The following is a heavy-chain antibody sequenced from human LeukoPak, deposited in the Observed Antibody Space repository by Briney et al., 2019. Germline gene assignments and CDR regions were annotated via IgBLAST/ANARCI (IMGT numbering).Heavy chain of an antibody. Sequence: SETLSLTCAVYGGSFSGYYWSWIRQPPGKGLEWIGEINHSGSTNYNPSLKSRVTISVDTSKSQFSLKLSSVTAADTAVYYCAREGVGGSGMLNWFDPWGQGTLVTASS. CDR3: AREGVGGSGMLNWFDP. J-gene: IGHJ5*02. CDR1: GGSFSGYY. V-gene: IGHV4-34*01. CDR2: INHSGST. D-gene: IGHD3-10*01.